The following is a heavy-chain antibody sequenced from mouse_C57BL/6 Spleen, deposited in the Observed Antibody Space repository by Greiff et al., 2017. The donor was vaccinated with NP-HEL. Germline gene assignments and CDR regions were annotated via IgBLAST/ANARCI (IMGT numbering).Heavy chain of an antibody. D-gene: IGHD2-1*01. CDR3: ARVYGNYHAMDN. CDR1: GYTFTSYW. Sequence: QVQLQQPGAELVRPGSSVKLSCKASGYTFTSYWMHWVKQRPIQGLEWIGNIDPSDSETHYNQKFKDKATLTVDKSSSTAYMQLSSLTSEDSAVYYCARVYGNYHAMDNWGQGTSVTVSS. V-gene: IGHV1-52*01. CDR2: IDPSDSET. J-gene: IGHJ4*01.